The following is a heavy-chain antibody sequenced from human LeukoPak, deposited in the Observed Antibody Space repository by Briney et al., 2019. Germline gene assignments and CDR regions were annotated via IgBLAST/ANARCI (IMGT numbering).Heavy chain of an antibody. CDR2: INPNSGDT. CDR1: GYTFTGYY. Sequence: ASVKVSCKTSGYTFTGYYIHWVRQAPGQGLEWMGWINPNSGDTNYAQKFQGRVSMTGDTSISTAYMELSRLRSDDTAVYYCARDPYSGYDSLYWFDPWGQGTLVTVSS. J-gene: IGHJ5*02. D-gene: IGHD5-12*01. V-gene: IGHV1-2*02. CDR3: ARDPYSGYDSLYWFDP.